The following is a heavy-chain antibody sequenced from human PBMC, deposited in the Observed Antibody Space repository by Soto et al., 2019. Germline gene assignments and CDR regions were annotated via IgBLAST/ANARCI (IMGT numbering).Heavy chain of an antibody. CDR1: CGSVSSGDYY. CDR3: ARVGISSSDAFDI. D-gene: IGHD6-6*01. V-gene: IGHV4-31*03. J-gene: IGHJ3*02. CDR2: IFHSGNT. Sequence: SETLSLTCSVSCGSVSSGDYYWSWIRQNPGKGLEWIGYIFHSGNTYYNPSLKSRVSISVDTSKNHFSLKVTSMTDADTAVYYCARVGISSSDAFDIWGQGTVVTVS.